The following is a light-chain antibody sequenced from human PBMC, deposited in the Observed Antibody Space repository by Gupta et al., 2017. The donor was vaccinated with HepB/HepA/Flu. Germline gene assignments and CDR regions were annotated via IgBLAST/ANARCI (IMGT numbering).Light chain of an antibody. CDR2: SIS. CDR3: LLYDGGAWV. V-gene: IGLV7-43*01. CDR1: TGAVTSAYY. Sequence: QTVVTQEPSLTVSPGGTVTLTCASSTGAVTSAYYPNWFQQKPGQAPRALIYSISNKHSWTPARFSGSLLGGKAALTLSGVQPEDEAEYYCLLYDGGAWVFGGGTKLTVL. J-gene: IGLJ3*02.